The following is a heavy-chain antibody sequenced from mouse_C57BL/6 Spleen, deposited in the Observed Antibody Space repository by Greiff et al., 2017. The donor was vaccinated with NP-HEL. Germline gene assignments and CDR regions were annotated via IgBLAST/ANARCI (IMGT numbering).Heavy chain of an antibody. CDR2: IDPSDSET. Sequence: QVQLQQPGAELVRPGSSVKLSCKASGYTFTSYWMHWVKQRPIQGLEWIGNIDPSDSETHYNQKFKDKATLTVDKSSSTAYMQLSSLTSEDSAVYYCASGPPYLPAWFADWGQGTLVTVSA. V-gene: IGHV1-52*01. CDR3: ASGPPYLPAWFAD. J-gene: IGHJ3*01. CDR1: GYTFTSYW. D-gene: IGHD5-1*01.